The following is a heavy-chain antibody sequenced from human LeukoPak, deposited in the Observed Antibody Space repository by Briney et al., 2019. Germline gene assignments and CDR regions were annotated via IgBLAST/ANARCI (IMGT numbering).Heavy chain of an antibody. Sequence: GGSLRLSCAASGFTFSSYAMSWFRQAPGKGLEWVGYIRNKDYGETTEYAASVKGRSTISRDDSESIAYLQIHSLKTEDTGVYYCSRAVRVSGDAFDFWGQGTMVTVSS. CDR2: IRNKDYGETT. J-gene: IGHJ3*01. CDR1: GFTFSSYA. V-gene: IGHV3-49*03. CDR3: SRAVRVSGDAFDF.